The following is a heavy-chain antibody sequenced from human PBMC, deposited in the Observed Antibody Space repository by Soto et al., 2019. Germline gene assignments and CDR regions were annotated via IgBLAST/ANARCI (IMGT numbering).Heavy chain of an antibody. CDR2: IIPIFGTA. D-gene: IGHD5-12*01. CDR1: VGTFSPYA. CDR3: ARDRLEGGYDYYFDS. Sequence: SVKVSCKAPVGTFSPYALNWVRQAPGQGLVWMGGIIPIFGTANYAQKFQGRVTITADEATTTTYMDLSSLTSDDTAVYYCARDRLEGGYDYYFDSWGQGTLVTVSS. J-gene: IGHJ4*02. V-gene: IGHV1-69*13.